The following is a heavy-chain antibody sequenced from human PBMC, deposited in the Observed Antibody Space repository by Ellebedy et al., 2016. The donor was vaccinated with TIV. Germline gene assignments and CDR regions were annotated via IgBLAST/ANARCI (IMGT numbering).Heavy chain of an antibody. J-gene: IGHJ4*02. Sequence: GESLKISCAASGFTFRGYSMHWVRQAPGKGLEWVAFISYDGSTQYYSDSVKGRFTISRDNSNTTMYLQMNSLRAEDTAVYYCTTDSGFDYWGQGTLVTVSS. CDR1: GFTFRGYS. D-gene: IGHD1-26*01. V-gene: IGHV3-30*01. CDR3: TTDSGFDY. CDR2: ISYDGSTQ.